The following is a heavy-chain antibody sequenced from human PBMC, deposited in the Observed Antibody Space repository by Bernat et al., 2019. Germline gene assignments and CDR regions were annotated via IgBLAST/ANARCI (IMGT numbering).Heavy chain of an antibody. Sequence: EVQVVESGGGLVQPGGSLRLSCAASGFTFSDHYMDWVRQAPGKGLEWVVRTRNKANSYTTEYAASVSGRFTNSRDDSKNSLYLQMNSLKSEDTAVYYCTRSQYYYDSSCSWWWFDPWGQGTLVTVSS. CDR3: TRSQYYYDSSCSWWWFDP. CDR2: TRNKANSYTT. J-gene: IGHJ5*02. D-gene: IGHD3-22*01. CDR1: GFTFSDHY. V-gene: IGHV3-72*01.